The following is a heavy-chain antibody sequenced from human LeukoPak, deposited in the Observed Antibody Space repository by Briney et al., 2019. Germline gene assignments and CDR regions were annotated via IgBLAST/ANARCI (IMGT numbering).Heavy chain of an antibody. D-gene: IGHD6-13*01. CDR3: ARRARSSSWLGLSGVKNNWFDP. CDR2: IYHSGST. Sequence: PSGTLSLTCAVSGGSISSSNWWSWVRQPPGKGLEWIGEIYHSGSTNYNPSLKSRVTISVDKSKNQFSLKLSSVTAADTAVYYCARRARSSSWLGLSGVKNNWFDPWGQGTLVTVSS. V-gene: IGHV4-4*02. J-gene: IGHJ5*02. CDR1: GGSISSSNW.